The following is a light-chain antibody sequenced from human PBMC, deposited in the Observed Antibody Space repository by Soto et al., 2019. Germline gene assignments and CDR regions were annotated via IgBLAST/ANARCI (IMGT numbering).Light chain of an antibody. CDR1: RSGVGGYNY. CDR3: SSYTSTDTLVV. CDR2: EVS. Sequence: QSALTQPASVSGTPGQSITISCTGTRSGVGGYNYVSWYQQHPGKAPKLIIYEVSNRPSGASNRFSGSKSGNTASLTISGLQAEDEADYYCSSYTSTDTLVVFGSGTKVTV. J-gene: IGLJ1*01. V-gene: IGLV2-14*01.